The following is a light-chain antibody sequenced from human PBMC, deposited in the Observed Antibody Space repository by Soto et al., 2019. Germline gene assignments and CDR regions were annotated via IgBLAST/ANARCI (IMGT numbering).Light chain of an antibody. CDR1: QSVSSGY. Sequence: VLTQSPGTLSLSPGERATLSCRAGQSVSSGYLAWYQQKPGQARRLLIYATYTRATGIPDRFSGSGSGTDFTLTISRLQPEDFAVYYCQQYGPSPLYTFGQGTKLEIK. V-gene: IGKV3-20*01. CDR3: QQYGPSPLYT. J-gene: IGKJ2*01. CDR2: ATY.